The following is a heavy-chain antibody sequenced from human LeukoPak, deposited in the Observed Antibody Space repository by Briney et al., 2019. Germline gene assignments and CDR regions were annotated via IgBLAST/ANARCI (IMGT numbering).Heavy chain of an antibody. D-gene: IGHD5-12*01. V-gene: IGHV3-33*01. CDR1: GFTFSTYG. CDR2: IWYDDSNK. CDR3: ARDVATGIDY. J-gene: IGHJ4*02. Sequence: PGRSLRLSCAASGFTFSTYGMPWVRQAPGKGLEWVAVIWYDDSNKYYADSVKGRFTISSDNSKNTLYLQMNSLRAEDTAVYYCARDVATGIDYWGQGTLVTVSS.